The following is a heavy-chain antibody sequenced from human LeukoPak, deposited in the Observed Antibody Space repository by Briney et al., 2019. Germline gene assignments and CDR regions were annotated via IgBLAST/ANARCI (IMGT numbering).Heavy chain of an antibody. Sequence: GGSLRLSCAASGFTFSSYAMSWVRQAPGKGLEWVSAISGSGGRTYYADSVKGRFTISRDNSKNTLYLQMNSLRAEDTAVYYCANARLGELLFDYWGQGTLVTVSS. D-gene: IGHD3-16*01. CDR1: GFTFSSYA. CDR3: ANARLGELLFDY. J-gene: IGHJ4*02. V-gene: IGHV3-23*01. CDR2: ISGSGGRT.